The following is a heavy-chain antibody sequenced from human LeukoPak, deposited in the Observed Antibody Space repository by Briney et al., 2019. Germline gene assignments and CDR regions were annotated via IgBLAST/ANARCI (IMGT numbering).Heavy chain of an antibody. Sequence: GGSLRLSCAASGFTFSSYAMSWVRQAPGKGLEWVSAISGSGGSTYYADSVKGRFTIARDNSKNTLYLQMNSLRAEDTAVYYCAKDRVAVASTGVYYFDYWGQGTLVTVYS. V-gene: IGHV3-23*01. J-gene: IGHJ4*02. CDR1: GFTFSSYA. CDR3: AKDRVAVASTGVYYFDY. CDR2: ISGSGGST. D-gene: IGHD6-19*01.